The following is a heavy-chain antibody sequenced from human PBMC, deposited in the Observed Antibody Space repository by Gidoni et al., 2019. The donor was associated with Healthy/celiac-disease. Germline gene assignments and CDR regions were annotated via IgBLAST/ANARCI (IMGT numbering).Heavy chain of an antibody. Sequence: QVQLVQSGAEVKKPGSSVKVSCKASGGTFSSYAISWVRQAPGQGLEWMGRIIPILGIANYAQKFQGRVTITADKSTSTAYMELSSLRSEDTAVYYCARGYYYDSSGYYPQTYYFDYWGQGTLVTVSS. V-gene: IGHV1-69*04. CDR2: IIPILGIA. CDR1: GGTFSSYA. CDR3: ARGYYYDSSGYYPQTYYFDY. J-gene: IGHJ4*02. D-gene: IGHD3-22*01.